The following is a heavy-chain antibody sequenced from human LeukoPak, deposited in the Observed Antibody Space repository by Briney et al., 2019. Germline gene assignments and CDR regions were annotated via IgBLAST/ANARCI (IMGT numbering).Heavy chain of an antibody. CDR2: IYYSGST. J-gene: IGHJ4*02. D-gene: IGHD3-22*01. V-gene: IGHV4-31*03. CDR3: ARGAHYYDSSGYVYFDY. Sequence: PSQTLSLTCTVSGGSISSGGYYWGWIRQHPGKGLEWIGYIYYSGSTYYNPSLKSRFTISVDTSKNQFSLKLSSVTAADTAVYYCARGAHYYDSSGYVYFDYWGQGTLVTVSS. CDR1: GGSISSGGYY.